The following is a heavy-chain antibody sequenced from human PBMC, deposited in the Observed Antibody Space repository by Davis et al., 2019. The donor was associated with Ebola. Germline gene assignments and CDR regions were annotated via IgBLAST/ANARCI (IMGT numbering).Heavy chain of an antibody. V-gene: IGHV3-48*02. Sequence: GESLKISCAASGFTFSSYSMNWVRQAPGKGLEWVSYISSSSSTIYYADSVKGRFTISRDNAKNSLYLQMNSLRDEDTAVYYCARDHVVVVPAAMYYYYYYGMDVWGQGTTVTVSS. D-gene: IGHD2-2*01. CDR1: GFTFSSYS. CDR3: ARDHVVVVPAAMYYYYYYGMDV. J-gene: IGHJ6*02. CDR2: ISSSSSTI.